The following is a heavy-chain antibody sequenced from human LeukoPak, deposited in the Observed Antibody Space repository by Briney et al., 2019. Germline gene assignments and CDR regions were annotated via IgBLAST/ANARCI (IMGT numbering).Heavy chain of an antibody. CDR3: ARDFMVRGIDY. D-gene: IGHD3-10*01. CDR2: INPSGGST. Sequence: ASVKVSCKASGYTFTSYGISWVRQAPGQGLEWMGIINPSGGSTSYAQKFQGRVTMTRDMSTSTVYMELSSLRSDDTAVYYCARDFMVRGIDYWGQGTLVTVSS. CDR1: GYTFTSYG. V-gene: IGHV1-46*01. J-gene: IGHJ4*02.